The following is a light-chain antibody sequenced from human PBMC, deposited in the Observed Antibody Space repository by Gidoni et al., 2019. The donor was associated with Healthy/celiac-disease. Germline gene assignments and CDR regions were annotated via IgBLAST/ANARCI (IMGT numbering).Light chain of an antibody. CDR1: QSINSY. CDR3: QQSYSTPRT. CDR2: AAS. J-gene: IGKJ1*01. Sequence: DIQMTQSPSSLSASVGDRVTITCRASQSINSYLNWYQQKPGKAPKLLIYAASSLQSGVPSRFSGSRSGTDFTLTISSLQPEGFATYYCQQSYSTPRTFGQGTKVEIK. V-gene: IGKV1-39*01.